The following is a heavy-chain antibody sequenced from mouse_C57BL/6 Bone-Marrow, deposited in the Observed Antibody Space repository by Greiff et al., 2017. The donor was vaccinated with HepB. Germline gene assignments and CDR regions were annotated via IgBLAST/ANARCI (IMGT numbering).Heavy chain of an antibody. CDR1: GFNIKDDY. CDR3: TTDYGNFLLYFDY. J-gene: IGHJ2*01. D-gene: IGHD2-1*01. Sequence: EVHLVESGAELVRPGASVKLSCTASGFNIKDDYMHWVKQRPEQGLEWIGWIDPENGDTEYASKFQGKATITADTSSNTAYLQLSSLTSEDTAVYYCTTDYGNFLLYFDYWGQGTTLTVSS. V-gene: IGHV14-4*01. CDR2: IDPENGDT.